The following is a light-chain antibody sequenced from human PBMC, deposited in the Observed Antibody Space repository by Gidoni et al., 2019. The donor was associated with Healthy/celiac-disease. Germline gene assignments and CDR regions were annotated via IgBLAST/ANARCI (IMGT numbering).Light chain of an antibody. CDR3: QQSYSTPPST. Sequence: DIQMTQSPSSLSAFVGDRVTITCRASQSISSYLNWYQQKPGKAPKLLIYAASSLQSGVPSRFSGSRAGTDFTLTISSLQPEDFATYYCQQSYSTPPSTFGPGTKVDIK. J-gene: IGKJ3*01. V-gene: IGKV1-39*01. CDR2: AAS. CDR1: QSISSY.